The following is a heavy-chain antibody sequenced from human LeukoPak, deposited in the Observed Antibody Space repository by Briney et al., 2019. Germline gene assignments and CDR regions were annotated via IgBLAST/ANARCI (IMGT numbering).Heavy chain of an antibody. Sequence: SETLSLTCTVSGGYISSYYWSWIRQPPGKGLEWIGNIYYSGSTNYNPSLKSRVTISVDTSKNQFSLKLSSVTAADTAVYYCAREIQLWSGGNYYYGMDVWGQGTTVTVSS. D-gene: IGHD5-18*01. J-gene: IGHJ6*02. CDR1: GGYISSYY. V-gene: IGHV4-59*01. CDR2: IYYSGST. CDR3: AREIQLWSGGNYYYGMDV.